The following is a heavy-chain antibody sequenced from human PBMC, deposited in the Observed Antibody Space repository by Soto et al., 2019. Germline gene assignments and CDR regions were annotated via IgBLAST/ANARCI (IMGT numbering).Heavy chain of an antibody. CDR3: ARDPVVAAVGSYNWFDP. J-gene: IGHJ5*02. Sequence: QVQLVESGGGLVKPGGSLRLSCAASGFTFSDYYMSWIRQAPGKGLEWVSYISSSGSTIYYADSVKGRFTISRDNAKNSLYLEMSSLRAEDTAVYYCARDPVVAAVGSYNWFDPWGQGTLVTVSS. V-gene: IGHV3-11*01. CDR2: ISSSGSTI. D-gene: IGHD2-15*01. CDR1: GFTFSDYY.